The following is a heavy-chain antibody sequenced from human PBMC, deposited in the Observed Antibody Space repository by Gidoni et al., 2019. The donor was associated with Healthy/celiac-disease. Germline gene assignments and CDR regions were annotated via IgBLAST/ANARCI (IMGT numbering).Heavy chain of an antibody. J-gene: IGHJ5*02. D-gene: IGHD2-15*01. CDR1: GFTFSSYS. CDR3: ARGSNIVVVVGWFDP. V-gene: IGHV3-21*01. Sequence: EVQLVESGGGLVKPGGSLRLSCAASGFTFSSYSMNWVRQAPGKGLEWVSSISSSSSYIYYADSVKGRFTISRDNAKNSLYLKMNSLRAEDTAVYYCARGSNIVVVVGWFDPWGQGTLVTVSS. CDR2: ISSSSSYI.